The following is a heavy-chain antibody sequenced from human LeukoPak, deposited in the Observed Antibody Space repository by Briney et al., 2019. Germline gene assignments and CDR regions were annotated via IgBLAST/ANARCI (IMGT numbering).Heavy chain of an antibody. CDR1: GVTFSSYA. V-gene: IGHV3-23*01. D-gene: IGHD3-10*01. CDR3: AKANMVRGVTLKFDY. Sequence: GGSLRHSCTASGVTFSSYAMSWVRQAPGKGLEWVSAISGSGGSTYYADSVKGRFTVSRDNSKNTLYLQMNSLRAEDAAVYYCAKANMVRGVTLKFDYWGQGTLVTVSS. CDR2: ISGSGGST. J-gene: IGHJ4*02.